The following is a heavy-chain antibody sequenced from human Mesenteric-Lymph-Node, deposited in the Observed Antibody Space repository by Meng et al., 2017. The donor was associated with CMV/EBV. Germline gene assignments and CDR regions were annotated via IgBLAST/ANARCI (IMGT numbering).Heavy chain of an antibody. V-gene: IGHV4-59*01. Sequence: SETLSLTCAVYGGSFSGSYWSWIRQPPGKGLEWIGYIYYSGSTYYNPSLKSRVTISLDTSKNQFSLKLSSVTAADTAVYYCAKDAGGIVVVPAATFGMDVWGQGTTVTVSS. D-gene: IGHD2-2*01. J-gene: IGHJ6*02. CDR3: AKDAGGIVVVPAATFGMDV. CDR1: GGSFSGSY. CDR2: IYYSGST.